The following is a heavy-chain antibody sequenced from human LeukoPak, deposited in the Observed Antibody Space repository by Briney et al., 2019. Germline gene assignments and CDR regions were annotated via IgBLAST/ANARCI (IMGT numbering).Heavy chain of an antibody. CDR3: ARLRGSSGWYARH. CDR2: IYPGDSDT. D-gene: IGHD6-19*01. J-gene: IGHJ4*02. V-gene: IGHV5-51*01. Sequence: GESLKISFKGSGYRFTSYWIGWVRPMPGKGLEWMGIIYPGDSDTRYSPSFQGQVTISADKSISTAYLQWSSLKASDTAMYYCARLRGSSGWYARHWGQGTLVTVSS. CDR1: GYRFTSYW.